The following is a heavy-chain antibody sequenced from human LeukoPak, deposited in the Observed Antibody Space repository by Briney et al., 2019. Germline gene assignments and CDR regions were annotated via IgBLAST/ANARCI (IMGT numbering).Heavy chain of an antibody. J-gene: IGHJ3*02. CDR3: ARDVYYGSGSYSNDAFDI. D-gene: IGHD3-10*01. V-gene: IGHV3-74*01. Sequence: PGGSLRLSCAASGFTFSSYWMHWVRQAPGKGLGWVSRINSDGSSTSYADSVKGRFTISRDNAKNTLYLQMNSLRAEDTAVYYCARDVYYGSGSYSNDAFDIWGQGTMVTVSS. CDR2: INSDGSST. CDR1: GFTFSSYW.